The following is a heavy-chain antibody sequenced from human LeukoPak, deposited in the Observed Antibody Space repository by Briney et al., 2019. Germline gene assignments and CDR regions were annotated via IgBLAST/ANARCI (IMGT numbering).Heavy chain of an antibody. Sequence: GGSLRLSCTASGFSFSTYDMHWVRQAPGQGLEWVACIWANVSKTYYADSVKGRFTFSRDNSKSTVYLQMSSLRADDTAVYYCAKDQHGSGSYYRGGALDYWGRGTLITVSA. J-gene: IGHJ4*02. V-gene: IGHV3-30*02. CDR2: IWANVSKT. D-gene: IGHD3-10*01. CDR1: GFSFSTYD. CDR3: AKDQHGSGSYYRGGALDY.